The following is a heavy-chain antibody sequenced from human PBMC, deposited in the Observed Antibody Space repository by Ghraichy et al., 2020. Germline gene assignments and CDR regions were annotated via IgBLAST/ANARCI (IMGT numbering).Heavy chain of an antibody. D-gene: IGHD3-22*01. Sequence: SDTLSLTCAVYGGSFSVYYWSWIRQPPGTGLEWIGEISHSGSTNYNASLKSRVTISVDTSKNQFSLKLSSVTAADTAVYYCAVTSYYDGSGYYRWGQGTLVTVSS. V-gene: IGHV4-34*01. CDR1: GGSFSVYY. CDR2: ISHSGST. CDR3: AVTSYYDGSGYYR. J-gene: IGHJ5*02.